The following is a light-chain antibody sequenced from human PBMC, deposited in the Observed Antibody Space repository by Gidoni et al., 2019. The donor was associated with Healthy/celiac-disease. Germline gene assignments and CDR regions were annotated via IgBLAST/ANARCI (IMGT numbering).Light chain of an antibody. CDR3: QQYGSSLWT. J-gene: IGKJ1*01. CDR1: QSVSSSY. CDR2: CAS. V-gene: IGKV3-20*01. Sequence: EIVLTHSPGTLSLSPGERATLSCRASQSVSSSYLAWYQQKPGQAPRLLIYCASSRATGIPDRFSGSGSGTDFTLTISRLEPEDFAVYYCQQYGSSLWTFGQGTKVEIK.